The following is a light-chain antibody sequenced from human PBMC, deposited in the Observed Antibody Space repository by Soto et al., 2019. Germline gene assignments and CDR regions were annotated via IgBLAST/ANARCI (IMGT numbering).Light chain of an antibody. CDR1: QSIGYY. J-gene: IGKJ1*01. CDR3: QKYNSAPRT. CDR2: AAS. Sequence: DIQMTQSPSSLSASVGDRLTIACRASQSIGYYLNWYQQKPGKAPQLLIYAASNLQSGVPSRFSGGGSGTDFTLTISSLQPEDVATYYCQKYNSAPRTFGQGTKVDIK. V-gene: IGKV1-27*01.